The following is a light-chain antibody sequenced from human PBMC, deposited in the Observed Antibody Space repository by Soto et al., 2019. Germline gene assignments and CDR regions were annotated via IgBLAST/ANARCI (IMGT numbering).Light chain of an antibody. J-gene: IGKJ1*01. V-gene: IGKV1-5*03. CDR3: HQYDTDSWT. Sequence: DIQMTQSPSTLSASVGDTVTITCRAGQGISRWLAWYQQKPGRAPNLLIYEASTLESGVPSRFSGSGSGTELTHTISSLHPDDFAAYYCHQYDTDSWTFGQGTKVEIK. CDR2: EAS. CDR1: QGISRW.